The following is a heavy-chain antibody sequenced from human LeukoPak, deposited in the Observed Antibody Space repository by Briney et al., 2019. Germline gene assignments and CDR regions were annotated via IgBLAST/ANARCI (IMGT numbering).Heavy chain of an antibody. CDR1: GFTFEEFV. CDR3: AKDIDGLGNYGMDV. Sequence: GGSLRLSCVFSGFTFEEFVMHWVSQAPGKGMEWVSLISGDGANTYYTDSVKGRFTISRENSKNTMYLQMTSLRSDDIALYYCAKDIDGLGNYGMDVWGQGTTVTVSS. D-gene: IGHD3-10*01. V-gene: IGHV3-43*02. J-gene: IGHJ6*02. CDR2: ISGDGANT.